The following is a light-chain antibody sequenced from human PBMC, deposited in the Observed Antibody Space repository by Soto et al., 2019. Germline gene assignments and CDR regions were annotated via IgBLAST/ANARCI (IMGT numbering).Light chain of an antibody. V-gene: IGKV1-27*01. J-gene: IGKJ1*01. CDR2: AAS. Sequence: GDRVTITCRASRGISNYLAWYQQKPGKAPKLLIYAASTLQSGVPSRFSGSGSGTDFTLTISSLQPEDVATYYCQEYNSAPWTFGQVTKVEIK. CDR1: RGISNY. CDR3: QEYNSAPWT.